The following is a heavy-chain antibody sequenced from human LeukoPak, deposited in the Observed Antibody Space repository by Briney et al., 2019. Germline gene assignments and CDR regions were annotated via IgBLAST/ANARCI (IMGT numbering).Heavy chain of an antibody. CDR3: ARVGLTAGYNWFDP. Sequence: GASVKVSCKASGGTFSSHAISWVRQAPGQGLEWMGGIIPIFGTANYAQKFQGRVTITTDESTSTAYMELSSLRSEDTAVYYCARVGLTAGYNWFDPWGQGTLVTVSS. CDR2: IIPIFGTA. V-gene: IGHV1-69*05. J-gene: IGHJ5*02. CDR1: GGTFSSHA. D-gene: IGHD2-21*02.